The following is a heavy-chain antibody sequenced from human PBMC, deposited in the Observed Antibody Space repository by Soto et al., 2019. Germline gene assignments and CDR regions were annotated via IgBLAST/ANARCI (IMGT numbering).Heavy chain of an antibody. J-gene: IGHJ4*02. CDR2: ISSSSSYI. Sequence: GGSLRLSCAASGVTFSSDSMNWVRQAPGKGLEWVSSISSSSSYIYYADSVKGRFTISRDNAKNSLYLQMNSLRAEDTAVYYCASHYDYGEYYFAYWGQGTLVTVSS. CDR3: ASHYDYGEYYFAY. D-gene: IGHD4-17*01. CDR1: GVTFSSDS. V-gene: IGHV3-21*01.